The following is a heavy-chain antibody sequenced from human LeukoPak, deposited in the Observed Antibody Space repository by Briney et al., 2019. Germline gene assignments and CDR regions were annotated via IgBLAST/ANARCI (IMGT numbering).Heavy chain of an antibody. D-gene: IGHD6-19*01. J-gene: IGHJ4*02. Sequence: GGSLRLSCAASGFTVSSNYMSWLRQAPGKGLEWVSVIYAGGSTYYADSVKGRFTISRDSSKNTLYLQMNSLRVEDTAMYYCARSGSGWFDYWGQGTLVTVSS. V-gene: IGHV3-53*01. CDR1: GFTVSSNY. CDR2: IYAGGST. CDR3: ARSGSGWFDY.